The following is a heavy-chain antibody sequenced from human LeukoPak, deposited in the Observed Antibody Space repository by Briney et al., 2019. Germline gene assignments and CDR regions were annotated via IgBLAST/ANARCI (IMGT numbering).Heavy chain of an antibody. D-gene: IGHD3-16*02. CDR1: GFTFSSYA. CDR3: ARAYLRLGELSALDY. Sequence: PGRSLRLSCAVSGFTFSSYAMHWVRQAPGKGLEWVAVISYDGSNKYYADSVKGRFTISRDNSKNTLYLQMNSLRAEDTAVYYCARAYLRLGELSALDYWGQGTLVTVSS. J-gene: IGHJ4*02. V-gene: IGHV3-30*04. CDR2: ISYDGSNK.